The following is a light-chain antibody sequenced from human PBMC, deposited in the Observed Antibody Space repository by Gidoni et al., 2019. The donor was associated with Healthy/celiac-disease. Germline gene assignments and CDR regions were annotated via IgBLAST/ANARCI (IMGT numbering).Light chain of an antibody. CDR1: SSNIGNNY. V-gene: IGLV1-51*02. CDR2: ENN. CDR3: GTWDSSLSAWV. Sequence: QSVLPQQPSVSAAHGQKVTISCSGSSSNIGNNYVSWYQQLPGTAPKLLIYENNKRPSGIPDRFSGSKSGTSATLGITGLQTGDEADYYCGTWDSSLSAWVFGGGTKLTVL. J-gene: IGLJ3*02.